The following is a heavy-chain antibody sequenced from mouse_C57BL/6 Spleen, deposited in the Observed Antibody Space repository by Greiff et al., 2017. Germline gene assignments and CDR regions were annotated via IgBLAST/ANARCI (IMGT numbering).Heavy chain of an antibody. J-gene: IGHJ4*01. D-gene: IGHD2-5*01. CDR3: ARPYSNYVKAMDY. CDR1: GYTFTSYW. CDR2: IYPGSGST. V-gene: IGHV1-55*01. Sequence: QVQLQQSGAELVKPGASVKMSCKASGYTFTSYWITWVKQRPGQGLEWIGDIYPGSGSTNYNEKFKSKATLTVDTSSSTAYMQLSSLTSEDSAVYYCARPYSNYVKAMDYWGQGTSVTVSS.